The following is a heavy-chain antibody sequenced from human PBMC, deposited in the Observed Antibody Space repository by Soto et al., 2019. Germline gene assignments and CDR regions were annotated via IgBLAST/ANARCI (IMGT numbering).Heavy chain of an antibody. CDR3: AREMYYSTYFDS. CDR2: IYWDDDH. V-gene: IGHV2-5*02. J-gene: IGHJ4*02. D-gene: IGHD3-10*01. Sequence: QITLRESGPALVRLTQTLTLTCTFSGFSLSSNGVGVGWIRQSPGKALEWLALIYWDDDHRYSPSLKTRLTITKDTSKNQVVLTMTKLDPVDTATYYCAREMYYSTYFDSWGQGTLVTVSS. CDR1: GFSLSSNGVG.